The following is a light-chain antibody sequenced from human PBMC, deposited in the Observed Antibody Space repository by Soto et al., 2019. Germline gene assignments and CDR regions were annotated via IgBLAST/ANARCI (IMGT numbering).Light chain of an antibody. V-gene: IGKV1-5*01. Sequence: DIQMTQSPSTLSASVGDRVTITCRASQSISTYLAWYQQKPGKAPKLLIYGASNLDRGVPSRFSGSGSGTEFTLTITSPQPDDFAAYFCQHYSSYSGAFGQGTKVEIK. CDR2: GAS. CDR3: QHYSSYSGA. CDR1: QSISTY. J-gene: IGKJ1*01.